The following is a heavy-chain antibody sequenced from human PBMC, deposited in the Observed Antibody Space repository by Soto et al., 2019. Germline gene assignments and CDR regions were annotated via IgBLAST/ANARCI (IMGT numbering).Heavy chain of an antibody. CDR3: ARGLIAAI. D-gene: IGHD6-13*01. V-gene: IGHV4-34*01. Sequence: QVQLQQWGAGLLKPSETLSLTCAVYGGSFSGYYWSWIRQPPGKGLEWIGEINHSGSTNYNPSLKSRVTIPVDTSKNQFSLKLSSVTSADTAVYYCARGLIAAIWGQGTLVTVSS. CDR1: GGSFSGYY. J-gene: IGHJ4*02. CDR2: INHSGST.